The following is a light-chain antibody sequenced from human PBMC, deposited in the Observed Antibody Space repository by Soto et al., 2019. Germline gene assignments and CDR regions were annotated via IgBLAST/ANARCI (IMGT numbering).Light chain of an antibody. J-gene: IGLJ1*01. CDR3: CSYADEITFV. CDR2: EVS. Sequence: QSVLTQPASVSGSPGQSITISCTGTSSDVGSYNLVSWYQQHPGKAPKLMIYEVSKRPSGVSNRFSGSKSGNTASLTISGLQAEDEADYYCCSYADEITFVFGTGTKLTVL. CDR1: SSDVGSYNL. V-gene: IGLV2-23*02.